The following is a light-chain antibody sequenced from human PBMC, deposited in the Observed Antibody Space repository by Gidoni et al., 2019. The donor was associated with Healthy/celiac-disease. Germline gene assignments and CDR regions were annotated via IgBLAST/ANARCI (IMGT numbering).Light chain of an antibody. Sequence: AIQMTQSPSALSASVGDRVTITCRASQGIRNDLGWYQQKPRKAPKLLIYAASSLQSGVPSRFSGSGSGTDFTLTISSLQPEDFATYYCLQDYNYPLTFGGGTKVEIK. J-gene: IGKJ4*01. CDR2: AAS. V-gene: IGKV1-6*01. CDR3: LQDYNYPLT. CDR1: QGIRND.